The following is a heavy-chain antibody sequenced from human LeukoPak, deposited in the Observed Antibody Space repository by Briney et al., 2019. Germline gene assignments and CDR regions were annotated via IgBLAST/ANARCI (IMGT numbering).Heavy chain of an antibody. V-gene: IGHV1-69*13. D-gene: IGHD6-19*01. Sequence: ASVKVSCKASGGTFSSYAISWVRQAPGQGLEWMGGIIPIFGTANYAQKFQGRVTITADESTSTAYMELSSLRSEDTAVYYCARAQNYSSGWHAVPPPYYYYGMDVWGRGTTVTVSS. CDR1: GGTFSSYA. CDR2: IIPIFGTA. J-gene: IGHJ6*02. CDR3: ARAQNYSSGWHAVPPPYYYYGMDV.